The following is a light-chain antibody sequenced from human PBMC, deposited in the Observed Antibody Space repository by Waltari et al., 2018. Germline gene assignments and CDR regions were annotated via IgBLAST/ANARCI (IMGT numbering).Light chain of an antibody. CDR3: QQYNSYSST. J-gene: IGKJ2*01. CDR2: KAS. V-gene: IGKV1-5*03. Sequence: DIQMTQSPSTLSASVGDRVTITCRASRGVSTWLAWYQQKPGHAPKVLISKASVLESGVPSRFSGSGSDTEFTLTITSLQPDDSATYYCQQYNSYSSTFGQGTKLEIK. CDR1: RGVSTW.